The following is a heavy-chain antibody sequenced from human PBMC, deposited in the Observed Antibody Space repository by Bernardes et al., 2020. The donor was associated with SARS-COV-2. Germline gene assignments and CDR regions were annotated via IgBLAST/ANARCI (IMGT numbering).Heavy chain of an antibody. V-gene: IGHV3-21*05. J-gene: IGHJ6*02. CDR1: GFTFSDFN. Sequence: GSLRLSCSVSGFTFSDFNMNWVRPAPGKGLEWFAFLDNSFTHTAESVMGRFTISRDSAKNSIYLQMNSLRGEDTAVYYCARDKPREGLDVWGQGTTVIVSS. CDR3: ARDKPREGLDV. CDR2: LDNSFT.